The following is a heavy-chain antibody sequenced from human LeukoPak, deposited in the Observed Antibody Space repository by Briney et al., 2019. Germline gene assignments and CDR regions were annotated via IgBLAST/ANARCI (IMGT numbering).Heavy chain of an antibody. V-gene: IGHV3-23*01. CDR1: GFTLSSYG. J-gene: IGHJ6*03. D-gene: IGHD1-26*01. Sequence: GGTLRLSCAASGFTLSSYGMSWVRQAPGKGLEWVSTISGSGGRTYYADSVKGRFTISRDNSKNTLYLQTNSLRAEDTAVYYCAKDDSGSYYPYYYYMDVWGKGTTVTISS. CDR2: ISGSGGRT. CDR3: AKDDSGSYYPYYYYMDV.